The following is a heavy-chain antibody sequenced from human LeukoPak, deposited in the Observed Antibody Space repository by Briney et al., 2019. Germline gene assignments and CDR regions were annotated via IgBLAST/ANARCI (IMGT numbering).Heavy chain of an antibody. Sequence: PAGSLRLSCAASGFTVSSNYMSWVRQAPGKGLEWVSLIYSGGSTYYADSVKGRFTISRDNSKNTLSLQMNSLRAEDTAVYYCARGSSGVISYADYWGQGTLVTVSS. V-gene: IGHV3-66*01. J-gene: IGHJ4*02. CDR2: IYSGGST. D-gene: IGHD3-10*01. CDR1: GFTVSSNY. CDR3: ARGSSGVISYADY.